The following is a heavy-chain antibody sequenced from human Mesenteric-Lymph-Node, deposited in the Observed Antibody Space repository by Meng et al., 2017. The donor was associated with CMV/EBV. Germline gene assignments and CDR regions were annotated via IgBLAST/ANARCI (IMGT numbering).Heavy chain of an antibody. CDR2: ISTITSYM. CDR1: GFTVSTFA. Sequence: GESLKISCAASGFTVSTFAMNWVRQAPGKGLEWVSSISTITSYMYYADSVKGRFTISRDNAKNSLYLQMNSLRAEDTAVYYCARGAVGAIGEGLFDYWGQGTLVTVSS. V-gene: IGHV3-21*01. J-gene: IGHJ4*02. D-gene: IGHD1-26*01. CDR3: ARGAVGAIGEGLFDY.